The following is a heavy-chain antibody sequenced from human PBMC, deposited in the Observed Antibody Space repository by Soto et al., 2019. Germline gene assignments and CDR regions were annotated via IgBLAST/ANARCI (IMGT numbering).Heavy chain of an antibody. J-gene: IGHJ5*02. CDR1: GYTLTGYY. Sequence: QVQLVQGGAEVKRPGASVKVSCKASGYTLTGYYMHWVRQAPGQGLEWMGWINPNSGGTNYAQKFQGWVTMTRDTSTSTAYMELSRLRSDDTAVYYCARDKVRYYGSGSYSWFDPWGQGTLVTVSS. CDR2: INPNSGGT. CDR3: ARDKVRYYGSGSYSWFDP. D-gene: IGHD3-10*01. V-gene: IGHV1-2*04.